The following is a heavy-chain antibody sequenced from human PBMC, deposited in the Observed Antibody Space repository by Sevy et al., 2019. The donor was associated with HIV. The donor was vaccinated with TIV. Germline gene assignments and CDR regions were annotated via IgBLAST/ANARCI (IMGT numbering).Heavy chain of an antibody. Sequence: GGSLRLSCAASGFAFYDYSMSWIRQAPGKGLEWFATLSFGCGKINYADSVKGRFTISRDNSKNSFYLQMDNLRVEDTALYYWAREGCTRPHDYWGQGTRVTVSS. CDR1: GFAFYDYS. V-gene: IGHV3-21*04. CDR2: LSFGCGKI. D-gene: IGHD2-8*01. J-gene: IGHJ4*02. CDR3: AREGCTRPHDY.